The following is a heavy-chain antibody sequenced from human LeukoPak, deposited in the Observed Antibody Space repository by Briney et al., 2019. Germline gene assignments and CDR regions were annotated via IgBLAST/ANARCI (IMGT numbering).Heavy chain of an antibody. D-gene: IGHD1-26*01. J-gene: IGHJ5*02. CDR1: GYTLTELS. CDR3: ATLTVGAKTNWFDP. V-gene: IGHV1-24*01. CDR2: FDPEDGET. Sequence: ASVKVSCKVSGYTLTELSMHWVRQAPGKGLEWMGGFDPEDGETIYAQKFQGRVTMTEDTSTDTAYMELSSLRSEDTAVYYCATLTVGAKTNWFDPWGQGTLVTVSS.